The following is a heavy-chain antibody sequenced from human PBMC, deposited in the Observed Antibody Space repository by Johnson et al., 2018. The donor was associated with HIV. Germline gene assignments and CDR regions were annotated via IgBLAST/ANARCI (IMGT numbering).Heavy chain of an antibody. CDR1: GFTFSGSA. D-gene: IGHD3-10*01. J-gene: IGHJ3*02. V-gene: IGHV3-73*02. CDR3: TRWGGAFDI. Sequence: VQLVESGGGLVQPGGSLKLSCAASGFTFSGSAMHWVRQASGKGLEWVGRIRSKANSYATAYAASVKGRVNISRDDSKNTAYLQMNSLKTEDTAVYYCTRWGGAFDIWGQGTMVTVSS. CDR2: IRSKANSYAT.